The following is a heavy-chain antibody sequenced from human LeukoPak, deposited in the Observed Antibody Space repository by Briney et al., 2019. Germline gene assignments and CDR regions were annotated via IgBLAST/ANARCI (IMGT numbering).Heavy chain of an antibody. D-gene: IGHD3-10*01. V-gene: IGHV3-30*02. Sequence: QPGGSLRLSCAASGFTFSSYAMNWVRQAPGKGLEWVAFIRYNGNNQYYADSVKGRFTISRDNSKNTLYLQMNSLKGDDTAVYYCAKDSAFYYIDVWGKGTTVIISS. CDR2: IRYNGNNQ. CDR1: GFTFSSYA. J-gene: IGHJ6*03. CDR3: AKDSAFYYIDV.